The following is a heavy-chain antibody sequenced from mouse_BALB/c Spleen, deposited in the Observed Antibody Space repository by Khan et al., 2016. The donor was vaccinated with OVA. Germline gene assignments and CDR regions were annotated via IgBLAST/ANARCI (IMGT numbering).Heavy chain of an antibody. J-gene: IGHJ3*01. D-gene: IGHD2-4*01. Sequence: EVQLKESGPGLVKPSQSLSLTCTVTGYSITSEYTWNWIRQFPGNKLEWMGFISYSGSTRYNPSLKSRISITRDTSKNQFFLQLNSVTSEDTATYYCARKDYYDYDPFPYWGQGTLVTVSA. CDR1: GYSITSEYT. CDR2: ISYSGST. CDR3: ARKDYYDYDPFPY. V-gene: IGHV3-2*02.